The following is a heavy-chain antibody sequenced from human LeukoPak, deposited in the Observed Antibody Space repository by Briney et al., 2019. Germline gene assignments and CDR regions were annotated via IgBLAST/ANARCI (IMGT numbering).Heavy chain of an antibody. CDR3: GRGFSIVPAGIPDY. D-gene: IGHD2-2*02. CDR2: MKQDGSEQ. CDR1: GFIFSDYS. V-gene: IGHV3-7*01. J-gene: IGHJ4*02. Sequence: GGSLRLSCAVSGFIFSDYSMGWVRQAPGKGLEWVATMKQDGSEQYYVGSVKGRFTISRDNADNSLYLQLSGLRAEDTAVYYCGRGFSIVPAGIPDYWGLGTLVTVSS.